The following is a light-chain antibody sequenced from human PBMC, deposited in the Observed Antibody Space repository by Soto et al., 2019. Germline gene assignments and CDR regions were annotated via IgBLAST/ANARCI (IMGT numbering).Light chain of an antibody. CDR2: DAS. J-gene: IGKJ2*01. CDR3: QQYDNWPLYT. Sequence: EILMTQSPATLSMSPGERATLSCRASQSVSSNLAWYQQKPGQSPRLLIYDASTRATEVPARFSGSGSGTEFTLTISSLQSEDFAVYFCQQYDNWPLYTFGQGTKLEIK. CDR1: QSVSSN. V-gene: IGKV3-15*01.